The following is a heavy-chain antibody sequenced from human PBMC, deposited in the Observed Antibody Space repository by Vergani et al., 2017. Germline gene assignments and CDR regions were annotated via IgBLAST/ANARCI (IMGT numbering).Heavy chain of an antibody. Sequence: QVQLVQSGAEVKKPGASVKVSCKASGYTFTGYYMHWVRQAPGPGLEWMGWINPNSGGTNYAQQFQGRVTMTRDTSISTAYMELSRLRSDDTAVYYCARGDSSSWYDYWGQGTLVTVSS. CDR2: INPNSGGT. V-gene: IGHV1-2*02. CDR3: ARGDSSSWYDY. CDR1: GYTFTGYY. D-gene: IGHD6-13*01. J-gene: IGHJ4*02.